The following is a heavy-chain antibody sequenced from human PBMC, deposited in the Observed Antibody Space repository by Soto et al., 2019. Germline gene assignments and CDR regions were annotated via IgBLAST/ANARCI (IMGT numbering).Heavy chain of an antibody. CDR2: ISYDGSNK. J-gene: IGHJ4*02. D-gene: IGHD3-22*01. Sequence: GSLRLSCAASGFTFSSYAMHWVRQAPGKGLEWVAVISYDGSNKYYADSVKGRFTISRDNSKNTLYLQMNSLRAEDTAVYYCARDYYDSSGLDYWGQGTLVTVSS. CDR3: ARDYYDSSGLDY. V-gene: IGHV3-30-3*01. CDR1: GFTFSSYA.